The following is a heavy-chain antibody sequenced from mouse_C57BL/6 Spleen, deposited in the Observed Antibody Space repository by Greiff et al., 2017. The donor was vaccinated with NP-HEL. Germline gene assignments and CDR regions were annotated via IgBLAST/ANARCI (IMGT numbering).Heavy chain of an antibody. Sequence: EVKLQESGPGLVKPSQSLSLTCSVTGYSITSGYYWNWIRQFPGNKLEWMGYISYDGSNNYNPSLKNRISITRDTSKNQFFLKLNSVTTEDTATYYCAPSTMIRAWFAYWGQGTLVTVSA. CDR1: GYSITSGYY. CDR2: ISYDGSN. V-gene: IGHV3-6*01. J-gene: IGHJ3*01. D-gene: IGHD2-4*01. CDR3: APSTMIRAWFAY.